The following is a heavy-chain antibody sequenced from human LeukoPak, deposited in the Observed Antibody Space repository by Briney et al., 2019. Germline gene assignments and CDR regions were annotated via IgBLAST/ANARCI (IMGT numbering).Heavy chain of an antibody. CDR1: GGSISSSSYY. CDR3: ASHPGIAVAGTGY. D-gene: IGHD6-19*01. J-gene: IGHJ4*02. CDR2: IYYSGST. Sequence: PSETLSLTCTVSGGSISSSSYYWGWIRQPPGKGLEWIGSIYYSGSTYYNPSLKSRVTISVDTSKNQFSLKLSSVTAADTAVYYCASHPGIAVAGTGYWGQGTLVTVSS. V-gene: IGHV4-39*01.